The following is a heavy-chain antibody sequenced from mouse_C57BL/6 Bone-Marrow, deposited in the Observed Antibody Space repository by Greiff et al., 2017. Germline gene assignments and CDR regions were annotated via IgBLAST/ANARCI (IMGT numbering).Heavy chain of an antibody. CDR2: IRSKSNNYAT. V-gene: IGHV10-1*01. CDR1: GFSFNTYA. CDR3: VRLGDY. J-gene: IGHJ2*01. Sequence: GGGLVQPKGSLKLSCAASGFSFNTYAMKRVRQAPGKGLEWVSRIRSKSNNYATYYADSVKDRFTISRDDSESMLYLQMNNLKTEDTAMYYCVRLGDYWGQGTTLTVSS.